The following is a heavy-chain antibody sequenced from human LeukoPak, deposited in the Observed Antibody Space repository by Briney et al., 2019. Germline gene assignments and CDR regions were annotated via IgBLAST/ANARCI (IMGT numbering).Heavy chain of an antibody. J-gene: IGHJ3*02. D-gene: IGHD5-24*01. CDR3: AREKDGYNFRDAFDI. CDR1: GFTFSSYA. Sequence: GGSLRLSCAASGFTFSSYAMHWVRQAPGKGLEYVSAISSNGGSTYYANSVKGRFTISRDNSKNTLYLQMGSLRAEDMAVYYCAREKDGYNFRDAFDIWGQGTMVTVSS. CDR2: ISSNGGST. V-gene: IGHV3-64*01.